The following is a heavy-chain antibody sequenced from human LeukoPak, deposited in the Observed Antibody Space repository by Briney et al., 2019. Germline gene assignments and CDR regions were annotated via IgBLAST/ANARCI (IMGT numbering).Heavy chain of an antibody. CDR1: GYTFTGYY. CDR2: INPNTGGT. J-gene: IGHJ4*02. Sequence: ASVKVSCKASGYTFTGYYMQWVRPAPGQGLEWMGRINPNTGGTNYAQKFKGRVTMTRDTSISTGYMELSRVRSDGTAVYYCARSRIVGGTHFDYWGQGTLVTVSS. CDR3: ARSRIVGGTHFDY. V-gene: IGHV1-2*06. D-gene: IGHD1-26*01.